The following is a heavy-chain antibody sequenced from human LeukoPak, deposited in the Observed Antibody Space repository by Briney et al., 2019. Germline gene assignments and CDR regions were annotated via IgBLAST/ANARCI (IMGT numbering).Heavy chain of an antibody. CDR3: ARESLGVIVVVITYDRPGAFDI. CDR1: GFTFSSYA. Sequence: PGGSLRLSCAASGFTFSSYAMHWVRQAPGKGLEWVAVISYDGSNKYYADSVKGRFTISRDNSKNTLYLQMNSLRAEDTGVYYCARESLGVIVVVITYDRPGAFDIWGQGTMVTVSS. CDR2: ISYDGSNK. D-gene: IGHD3-22*01. J-gene: IGHJ3*02. V-gene: IGHV3-30-3*01.